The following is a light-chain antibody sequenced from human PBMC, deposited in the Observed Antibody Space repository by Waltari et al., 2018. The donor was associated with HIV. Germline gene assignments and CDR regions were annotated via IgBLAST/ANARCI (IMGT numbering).Light chain of an antibody. CDR3: QVWDSTTDEGV. CDR2: DDS. Sequence: SYVLTQPPSVSVAPGQPATNTCGGNNIKSKTVHWYRQRPGQAPTLVVYDDSARPSGIPERFSGSHSENTATLTISRVEAGDEADYYCQVWDSTTDEGVFGGGTKLAVL. V-gene: IGLV3-21*02. CDR1: NIKSKT. J-gene: IGLJ2*01.